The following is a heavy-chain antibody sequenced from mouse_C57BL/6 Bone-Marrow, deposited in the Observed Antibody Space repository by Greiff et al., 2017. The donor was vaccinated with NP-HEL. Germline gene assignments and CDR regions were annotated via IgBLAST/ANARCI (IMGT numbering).Heavy chain of an antibody. CDR1: GFTFSDYY. Sequence: EVKLVESEGGLVQPGSSMKLSCTASGFTFSDYYMAWVRQVPEKGLEWVANINSDGSSTYYMDSLKSRFIISRDNAKNILYLQMSSLKSEDTATYYCARDRRVLLFDVWGTGTTVTVSS. D-gene: IGHD1-1*01. CDR2: INSDGSST. V-gene: IGHV5-16*01. CDR3: ARDRRVLLFDV. J-gene: IGHJ1*03.